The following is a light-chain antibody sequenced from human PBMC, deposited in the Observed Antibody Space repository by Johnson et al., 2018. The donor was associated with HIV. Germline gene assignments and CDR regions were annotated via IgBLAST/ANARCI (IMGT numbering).Light chain of an antibody. CDR1: SSNIGNNY. J-gene: IGLJ1*01. Sequence: QSVLTQPPSVSAAPGQKVTISCSGSSSNIGNNYVSWYQQLPGTAPKLLIYDNNQRPSGIPDRFSGSKSGTSATLGITGLQTGDEADYYCGTWDSSLGAHYVFGTGTKVTVL. CDR3: GTWDSSLGAHYV. CDR2: DNN. V-gene: IGLV1-51*01.